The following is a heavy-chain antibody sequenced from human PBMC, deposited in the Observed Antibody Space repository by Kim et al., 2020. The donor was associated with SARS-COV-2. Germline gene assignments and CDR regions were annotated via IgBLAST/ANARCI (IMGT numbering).Heavy chain of an antibody. Sequence: GGSLRLSCAASGFTFSSYWMTWVRQAPGKGLEWVANIKQDGSEKYYLDSVKGRFTISRDNAKNSLYLQMNSLRAEDTAVYYCAREDYDILTGYYIPFDYWGQGTLVTVSS. CDR1: GFTFSSYW. J-gene: IGHJ4*02. V-gene: IGHV3-7*01. D-gene: IGHD3-9*01. CDR3: AREDYDILTGYYIPFDY. CDR2: IKQDGSEK.